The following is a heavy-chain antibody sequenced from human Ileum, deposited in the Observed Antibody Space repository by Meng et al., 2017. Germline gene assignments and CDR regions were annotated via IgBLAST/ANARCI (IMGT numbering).Heavy chain of an antibody. V-gene: IGHV3-33*01. D-gene: IGHD3-10*01. CDR3: ARDPWFGTIDY. Sequence: ARLVASGGGRVKPGGSLRLSCAASGFHFSSYGMHWVRQAPGKGLEWVAVIWYDGSNKYYADSVKGRFTISRDNSKNTLYLQMNSLRAEDTAVYYCARDPWFGTIDYWGQGTLVTVSS. J-gene: IGHJ4*02. CDR2: IWYDGSNK. CDR1: GFHFSSYG.